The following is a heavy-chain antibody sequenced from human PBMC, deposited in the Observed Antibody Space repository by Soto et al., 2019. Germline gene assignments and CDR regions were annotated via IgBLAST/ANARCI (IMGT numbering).Heavy chain of an antibody. J-gene: IGHJ4*02. CDR3: VKERSGHSYADS. CDR2: ISGSGDRT. V-gene: IGHV3-23*01. CDR1: GFTFSNYA. D-gene: IGHD5-18*01. Sequence: EVHLLESGGGLVQPGGSLRLSCAASGFTFSNYAMSWFRQPPGKGLEWVSAISGSGDRTYYADSVNGRFTISRDNSKNTLYLQMNSLRAEDSAVYYCVKERSGHSYADSWGQGTLVTVSS.